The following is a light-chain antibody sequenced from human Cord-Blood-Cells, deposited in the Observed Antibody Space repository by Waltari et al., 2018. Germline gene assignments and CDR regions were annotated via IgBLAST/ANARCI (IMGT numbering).Light chain of an antibody. J-gene: IGLJ1*01. Sequence: QSALTQPASVSGSPGQSITISCTGTSSDVGGYNYVSWYQQHPGKAPKLMIYDVINRPSGVSNRFSASKSGTTASLTISGLQAEDEADYYCSSYTSSSTYVFGTGTKVTVL. V-gene: IGLV2-14*01. CDR2: DVI. CDR1: SSDVGGYNY. CDR3: SSYTSSSTYV.